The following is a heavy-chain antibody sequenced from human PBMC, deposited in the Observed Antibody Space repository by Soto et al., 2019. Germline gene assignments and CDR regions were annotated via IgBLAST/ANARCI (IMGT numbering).Heavy chain of an antibody. Sequence: QVQLVQSGAEVKKPGASVKVSCKASGYTVTAYYVHWVRQAPGQGLEWMGWINPNSGGTNYAQKFQGWVTMTREKYISTVYMELSRLRFDDTAVYYCARMIAASGHYGMDVWGQVTTVTVSS. CDR2: INPNSGGT. J-gene: IGHJ6*02. CDR3: ARMIAASGHYGMDV. V-gene: IGHV1-2*04. CDR1: GYTVTAYY. D-gene: IGHD6-13*01.